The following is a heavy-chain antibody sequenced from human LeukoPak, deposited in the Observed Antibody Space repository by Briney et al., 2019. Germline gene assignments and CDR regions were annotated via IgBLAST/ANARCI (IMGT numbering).Heavy chain of an antibody. D-gene: IGHD3-22*01. V-gene: IGHV3-23*01. CDR2: ISGSGGST. CDR1: GFTFSSYA. Sequence: GGSLRLSCAASGFTFSSYAMSWVRQAPGKGLEWVSAISGSGGSTYYADSVKGRFTISRDNSKDTLYLQMNSLRAEDTAVYYCARDSLTMIVGRQKRGLDYWGQGTLVTVSS. CDR3: ARDSLTMIVGRQKRGLDY. J-gene: IGHJ4*02.